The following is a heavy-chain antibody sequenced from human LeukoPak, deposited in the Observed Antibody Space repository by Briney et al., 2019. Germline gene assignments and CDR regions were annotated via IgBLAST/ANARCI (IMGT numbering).Heavy chain of an antibody. V-gene: IGHV1-18*01. CDR1: GYTFTSYG. Sequence: ASVKVSCKASGYTFTSYGISWVRQAPVQGLEWMGGISAYNGNTNYAQKLQGRVTMTTDTSTSTAYMELRSLRSGDTAVYYCARIACSGWCQTIDYWGQGTLVTVSS. CDR3: ARIACSGWCQTIDY. D-gene: IGHD6-19*01. J-gene: IGHJ4*02. CDR2: ISAYNGNT.